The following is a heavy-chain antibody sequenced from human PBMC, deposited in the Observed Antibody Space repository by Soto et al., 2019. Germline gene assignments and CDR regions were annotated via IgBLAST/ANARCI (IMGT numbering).Heavy chain of an antibody. D-gene: IGHD1-26*01. Sequence: GGSLRLSCAASGCTFSSYSMNWVRQAPGKGLEWVSSISSSSSYIYYADSVKGRFTISRDNAKNSLYLQMNSLRAEDTAVYYCARDAGELLNYYYGMDVWGQGTTVTVSS. V-gene: IGHV3-21*01. CDR1: GCTFSSYS. J-gene: IGHJ6*02. CDR2: ISSSSSYI. CDR3: ARDAGELLNYYYGMDV.